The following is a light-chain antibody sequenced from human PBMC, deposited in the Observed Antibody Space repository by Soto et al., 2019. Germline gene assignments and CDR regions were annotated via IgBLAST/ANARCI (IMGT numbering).Light chain of an antibody. CDR1: QSISTW. Sequence: DIHMTQSPSTLSASVSGTVAFAFLASQSISTWLAWYQQKPGRAPKLLIYDSSSLESGVPSRFSGSGSGTDFTLTISGLQPDDFATYYCQQYSTFSIAFGQGTRLEIK. CDR3: QQYSTFSIA. CDR2: DSS. V-gene: IGKV1-5*01. J-gene: IGKJ5*01.